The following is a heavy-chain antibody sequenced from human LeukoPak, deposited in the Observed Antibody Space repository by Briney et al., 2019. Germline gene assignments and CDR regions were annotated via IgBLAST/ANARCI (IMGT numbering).Heavy chain of an antibody. CDR2: IFPSGGEI. J-gene: IGHJ4*02. V-gene: IGHV3-23*01. CDR1: GFTFSTFA. Sequence: GGSLRLSCAASGFTFSTFAMVWVRQPPGKGLEWVSGIFPSGGEIHYADSVRGRFTISRDNSKSTLSLQMNSLRAEDTAIYYCATYRQVLLPFESWGQGTLVTVSS. D-gene: IGHD2-8*02. CDR3: ATYRQVLLPFES.